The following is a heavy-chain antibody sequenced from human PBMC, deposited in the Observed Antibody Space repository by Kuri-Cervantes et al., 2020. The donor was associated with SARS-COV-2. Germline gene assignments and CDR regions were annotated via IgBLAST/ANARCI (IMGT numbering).Heavy chain of an antibody. J-gene: IGHJ6*03. D-gene: IGHD3-22*01. CDR2: IYHSGST. CDR3: ASLGDSSGYYLHYYYYYMDV. CDR1: GYSISSGYY. V-gene: IGHV4-38-2*02. Sequence: SETLSLTCTVSGYSISSGYYWGWIRQPPGKGLEWIGSIYHSGSTYYNPSLKSRVTISVDTSKNQFSLKLSSVTAADTAVYYCASLGDSSGYYLHYYYYYMDVWGKGTTVTVSS.